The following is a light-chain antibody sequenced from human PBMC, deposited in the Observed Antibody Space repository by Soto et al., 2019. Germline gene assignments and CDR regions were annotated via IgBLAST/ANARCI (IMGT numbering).Light chain of an antibody. CDR2: DVS. J-gene: IGLJ3*02. CDR1: SSDVGGYNY. V-gene: IGLV2-11*01. CDR3: CSYGGSYV. Sequence: QSALTQPRSVSGSPGQSVTISCTGTSSDVGGYNYVSWYQQHPGKAPKLMIYDVSKRPSGVPDRFSGSKSGNTASLTISGLQAEDEADYYCCSYGGSYVFGGGTKVTVL.